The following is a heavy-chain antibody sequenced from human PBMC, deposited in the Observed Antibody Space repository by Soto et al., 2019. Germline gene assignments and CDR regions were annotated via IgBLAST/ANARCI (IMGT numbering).Heavy chain of an antibody. D-gene: IGHD3-9*01. Sequence: QPGGSLRLSCAASGFTFSNHAMSWVRQAPGKGLEWVSGIGGSGRNTYYADSVKGRFTISRDNSQNTLFLQMNSLRAEDTAEYYCARVLRYFDTPYGMDVRGQGTTVTVSS. V-gene: IGHV3-23*01. CDR1: GFTFSNHA. CDR2: IGGSGRNT. J-gene: IGHJ6*02. CDR3: ARVLRYFDTPYGMDV.